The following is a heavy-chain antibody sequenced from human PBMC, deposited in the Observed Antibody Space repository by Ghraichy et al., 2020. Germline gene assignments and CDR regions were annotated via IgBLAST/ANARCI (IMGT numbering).Heavy chain of an antibody. CDR3: AGGQAYMVIVPAALADAALDI. CDR2: ISGSGGST. V-gene: IGHV3-23*01. D-gene: IGHD2-2*01. Sequence: GGSLRLSCAASGFNFNNFAMNWVRQAPGKRLEWVSGISGSGGSTYYADSVQGRFTISRDNSKHTMYLQMNSLRAEDTAIYYWAGGQAYMVIVPAALADAALDIWGQGTVVTVSS. J-gene: IGHJ3*02. CDR1: GFNFNNFA.